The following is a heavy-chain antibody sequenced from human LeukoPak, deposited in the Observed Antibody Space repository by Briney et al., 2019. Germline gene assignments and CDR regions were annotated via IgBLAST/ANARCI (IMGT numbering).Heavy chain of an antibody. V-gene: IGHV3-48*03. CDR2: ISSSGSTI. CDR1: GFTFSSYE. CDR3: AGDKWYSSSWFPCDY. J-gene: IGHJ4*02. Sequence: GGSPRLSCAASGFTFSSYEMNWVRQAPGKGLEWVAYISSSGSTIYYADSVKGRFTISRDNAKNSLYLQMNSLTAEDTAVYYCAGDKWYSSSWFPCDYWGQGTLVTVSS. D-gene: IGHD6-13*01.